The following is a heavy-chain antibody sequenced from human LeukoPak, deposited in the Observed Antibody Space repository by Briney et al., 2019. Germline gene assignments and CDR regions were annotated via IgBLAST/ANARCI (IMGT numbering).Heavy chain of an antibody. D-gene: IGHD2-2*01. Sequence: RGSLRLSCAASGFTFSSYWMHWVRQAPGKGLVWVSRINSDGSSTSYADSVKGRFTISRDNAKNTLYLQMNSLRAEDTAVYYCARETDCSSTSCYAGSDYWGQGTLVTVSS. CDR3: ARETDCSSTSCYAGSDY. CDR2: INSDGSST. J-gene: IGHJ4*02. V-gene: IGHV3-74*01. CDR1: GFTFSSYW.